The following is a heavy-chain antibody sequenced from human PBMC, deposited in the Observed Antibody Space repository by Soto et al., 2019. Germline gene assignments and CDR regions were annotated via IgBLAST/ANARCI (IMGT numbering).Heavy chain of an antibody. CDR1: GGSISSYY. Sequence: RSLTCTGSGGSISSYYVSWIRQSAGKGLEWIGRIDTSGTTNYNPSLKSRVTMSVDASKNHFSLNLSSVTAADTAVYYCARGPRGYVYYHGMDVWGQGTTVTVSS. V-gene: IGHV4-4*07. D-gene: IGHD3-10*01. CDR2: IDTSGTT. CDR3: ARGPRGYVYYHGMDV. J-gene: IGHJ6*02.